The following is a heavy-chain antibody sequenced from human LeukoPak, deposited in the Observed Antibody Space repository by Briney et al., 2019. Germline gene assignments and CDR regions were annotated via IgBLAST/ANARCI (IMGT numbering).Heavy chain of an antibody. CDR2: ISSSGSTI. Sequence: GGSLRLSCAASGFTFSDYYMSWIRQAPGKGLEWVSYISSSGSTIYYADSVKGRFTISRDNAKNSLYLQMNSLRAGDTAVYYCARDGESTTVVRDPHWFDPWGQGTLVTVSS. D-gene: IGHD4-23*01. V-gene: IGHV3-11*01. CDR3: ARDGESTTVVRDPHWFDP. CDR1: GFTFSDYY. J-gene: IGHJ5*02.